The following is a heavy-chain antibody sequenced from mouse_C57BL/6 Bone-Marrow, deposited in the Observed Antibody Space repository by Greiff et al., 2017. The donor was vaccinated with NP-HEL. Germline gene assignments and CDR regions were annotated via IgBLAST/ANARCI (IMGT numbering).Heavy chain of an antibody. CDR2: INPYNGGT. Sequence: VQLQQSGPVLVKPGASVKMSCKASGYTFTDYYMNWVKQSHGKSLEWIGVINPYNGGTSYNQKFKGKATLTVDKSSSTAYMELNSLTSEDSAVYYCARSAIGAGWGYFGCWGKSTTLSVSS. V-gene: IGHV1-19*01. D-gene: IGHD1-2*01. CDR3: ARSAIGAGWGYFGC. J-gene: IGHJ2*01. CDR1: GYTFTDYY.